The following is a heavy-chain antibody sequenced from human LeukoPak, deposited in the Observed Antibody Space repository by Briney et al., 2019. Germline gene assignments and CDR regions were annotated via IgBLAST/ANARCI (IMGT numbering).Heavy chain of an antibody. CDR1: GYTFTSYG. D-gene: IGHD2-2*01. V-gene: IGHV1-18*01. J-gene: IGHJ3*02. CDR2: ISAYNGNT. Sequence: ASVKVSCKASGYTFTSYGISWVRQAPGQGLEWMGWISAYNGNTNYAQKLQGRVTMTTDTSTSTAYMELRSLRSDDTAVYYCASRASPYQRDAFDIWGQGTMVTVSS. CDR3: ASRASPYQRDAFDI.